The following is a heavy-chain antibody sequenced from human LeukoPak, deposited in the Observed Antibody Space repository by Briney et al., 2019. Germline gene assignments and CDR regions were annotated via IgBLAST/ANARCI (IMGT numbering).Heavy chain of an antibody. Sequence: GGSLRLSCAASGFTFSSYAMSWVRQAPGKGLEWVSAISGSGGSTYYADSVKGRFTISRDNSKNTLYLQMNSLRAEDTAVNYCAKGNTFGGVIVAAPDYWGQGTLVTVSS. CDR1: GFTFSSYA. D-gene: IGHD3-16*02. V-gene: IGHV3-23*01. CDR2: ISGSGGST. J-gene: IGHJ4*02. CDR3: AKGNTFGGVIVAAPDY.